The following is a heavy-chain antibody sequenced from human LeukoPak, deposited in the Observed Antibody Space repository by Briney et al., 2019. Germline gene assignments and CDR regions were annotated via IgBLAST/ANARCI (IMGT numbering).Heavy chain of an antibody. Sequence: GGSLRLSCAASGFTFSSYAMNWVRQAPGKGLEWVSYISSSDNTIHYADSVKGRFTISRDNAKNSLYLEMNSLRDEDTAVYYCARVHRGYSYGRLDYWGQGTLVTVSS. CDR1: GFTFSSYA. D-gene: IGHD5-18*01. V-gene: IGHV3-48*02. J-gene: IGHJ4*02. CDR2: ISSSDNTI. CDR3: ARVHRGYSYGRLDY.